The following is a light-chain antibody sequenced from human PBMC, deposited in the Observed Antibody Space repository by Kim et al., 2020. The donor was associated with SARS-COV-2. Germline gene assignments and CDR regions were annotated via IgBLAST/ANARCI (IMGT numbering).Light chain of an antibody. CDR1: SLRSYF. V-gene: IGLV3-19*01. CDR2: DKD. CDR3: YSRDTSRSHVI. J-gene: IGLJ1*01. Sequence: SSELTQDPVVSVALGQTVRITCHGDSLRSYFADWCQQKPGQAPVIVIYDKDSRPSWNPDSFSGFHSGNTASLTITGAPAEDEADYYCYSRDTSRSHVIFG.